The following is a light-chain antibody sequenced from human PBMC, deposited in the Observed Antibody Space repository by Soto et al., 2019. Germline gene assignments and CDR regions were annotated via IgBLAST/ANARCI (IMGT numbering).Light chain of an antibody. CDR2: DVT. Sequence: QSALTQPRSVSGSPGQSATISCTGTANDVGGHNYVSWYQQHPGEAPKLLIYDVTEPPSGVPDRFSGSKSGNTASLTISGLQTEDEADYYCYSYAGTYTFVFGTGTKLTVL. CDR1: ANDVGGHNY. J-gene: IGLJ1*01. V-gene: IGLV2-11*01. CDR3: YSYAGTYTFV.